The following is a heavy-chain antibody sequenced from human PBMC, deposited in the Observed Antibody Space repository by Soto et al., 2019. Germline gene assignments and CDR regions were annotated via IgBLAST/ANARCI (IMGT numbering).Heavy chain of an antibody. Sequence: QVQLVQSGAEVKKPGASVKVSCKASGYTFTSYYMHWVRQAPGQGLEWMGIINPSGGSTSYAQKFQGRVTMTSDTSTSTVYMELSSLRSEDTAVYYCARESATAGYYYYGMDVWGQGTTVTVSS. J-gene: IGHJ6*02. CDR2: INPSGGST. D-gene: IGHD2-15*01. CDR1: GYTFTSYY. CDR3: ARESATAGYYYYGMDV. V-gene: IGHV1-46*01.